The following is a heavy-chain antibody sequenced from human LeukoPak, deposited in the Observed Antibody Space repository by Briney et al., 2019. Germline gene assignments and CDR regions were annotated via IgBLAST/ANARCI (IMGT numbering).Heavy chain of an antibody. Sequence: SETLSLTCAVYGGSLSGYYWSWIRQPPGKGLEWIGENNHSGSTNYNPTLKSRVTISVDTSKNQFSLKLSSVTAADTAVYYCARLVRDYYDYYYMDVWGKGTTVTVSS. D-gene: IGHD3-10*01. CDR3: ARLVRDYYDYYYMDV. CDR1: GGSLSGYY. V-gene: IGHV4-34*01. J-gene: IGHJ6*03. CDR2: NNHSGST.